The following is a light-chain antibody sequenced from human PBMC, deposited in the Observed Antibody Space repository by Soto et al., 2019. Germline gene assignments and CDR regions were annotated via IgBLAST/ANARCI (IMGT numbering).Light chain of an antibody. V-gene: IGLV2-14*01. CDR1: TRDVGGYNY. J-gene: IGLJ1*01. CDR2: EVS. Sequence: QSALTQPASVSGSPGQRITISCTGTTRDVGGYNYVSWYQQHPGKVPKLMIYEVSNRPSGVSNRFSGSKSGNTASLTISGLQAEDEADYYCSSYTSSTTYVFGTGTKVTVL. CDR3: SSYTSSTTYV.